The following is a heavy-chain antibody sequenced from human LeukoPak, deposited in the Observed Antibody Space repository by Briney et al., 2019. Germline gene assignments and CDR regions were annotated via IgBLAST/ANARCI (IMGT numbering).Heavy chain of an antibody. Sequence: ASVKVSCKASGYTFTDYYLHWVRQAPGQGLEWMGWINPNSGGTSYAQKFQGRVTMTRDTSITTAYMELSRLRSDDTAVYYCARGRGGNSYNYDMDVWGQGTTVIVSS. J-gene: IGHJ6*02. CDR3: ARGRGGNSYNYDMDV. CDR1: GYTFTDYY. CDR2: INPNSGGT. V-gene: IGHV1-2*02. D-gene: IGHD3-16*01.